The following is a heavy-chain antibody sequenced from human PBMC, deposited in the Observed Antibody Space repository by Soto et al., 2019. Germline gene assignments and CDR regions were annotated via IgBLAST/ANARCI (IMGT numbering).Heavy chain of an antibody. Sequence: PGGSLRLSCAASGFTFSSYAMSWVRQAPGKGLEWVSAISGSGGGTYYADSVKGRFTISRDNSKNTLYLQMNSLRAEDTAVYYCAKDGYNWNGVSDYWGQGTLVTVSS. CDR3: AKDGYNWNGVSDY. V-gene: IGHV3-23*01. D-gene: IGHD1-1*01. CDR2: ISGSGGGT. J-gene: IGHJ4*02. CDR1: GFTFSSYA.